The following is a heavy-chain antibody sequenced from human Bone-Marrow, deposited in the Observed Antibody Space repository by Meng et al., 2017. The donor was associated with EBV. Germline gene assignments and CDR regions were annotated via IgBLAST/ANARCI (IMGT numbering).Heavy chain of an antibody. D-gene: IGHD4-23*01. Sequence: QGQLRGWSRGWGKPSGALSRSCAVLGLSIRSSSWGSWARKPPGKGQEWIREIYHSGSTHYNPFLKSRVTISVDKSKQQFSLKLSSVTDADTAVYYCASLPDYGGNSGDYWGQGTLVTVSS. V-gene: IGHV4-4*02. CDR2: IYHSGST. CDR3: ASLPDYGGNSGDY. CDR1: GLSIRSSSW. J-gene: IGHJ4*02.